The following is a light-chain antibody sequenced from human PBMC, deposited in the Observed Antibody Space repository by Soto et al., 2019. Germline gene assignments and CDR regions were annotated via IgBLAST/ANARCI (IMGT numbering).Light chain of an antibody. V-gene: IGKV3-15*01. CDR1: QIVSTN. J-gene: IGKJ1*01. CDR3: QQYDKCPRT. CDR2: FAS. Sequence: VMTQSPATLSLSPGERAALSCRASQIVSTNLAWYQQKPSQPPRLLIYFASTMATTVPARFTAGGSGTEFPLTISSLQSDFLAVYYCQQYDKCPRTFGRGTKVEIK.